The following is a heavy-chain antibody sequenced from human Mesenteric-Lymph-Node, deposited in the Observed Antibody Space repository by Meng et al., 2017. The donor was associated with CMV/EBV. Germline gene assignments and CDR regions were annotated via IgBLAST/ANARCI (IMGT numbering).Heavy chain of an antibody. Sequence: QGELHPVGAGLFKPSETLSVTCAVYGGSFSGYYWNWIRQSPEKGLEWIGEINHSGSTTYNPSFTSRIIISVDTSTNQISLNMSSVTAADTAVYYCARGSSYDILTGYFDYWGQGALVTVSS. D-gene: IGHD3-9*01. CDR2: INHSGST. CDR1: GGSFSGYY. CDR3: ARGSSYDILTGYFDY. J-gene: IGHJ4*02. V-gene: IGHV4-34*01.